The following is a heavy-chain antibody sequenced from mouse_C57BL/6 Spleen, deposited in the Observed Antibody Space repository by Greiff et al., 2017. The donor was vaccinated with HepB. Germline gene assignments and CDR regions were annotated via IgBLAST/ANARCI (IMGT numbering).Heavy chain of an antibody. CDR1: GYTFTSYW. D-gene: IGHD2-3*01. J-gene: IGHJ1*03. Sequence: QVQLQQSGAELVRPGSSVKLSCKASGYTFTSYWMHWVKQRPIQGLEWIGNIDPSDSETHYNQKFKDKATLTVDKSSSTAYMQLSSLTSEDSAVYYCARDDGYHWYFDVWGTGTTVTVSS. CDR2: IDPSDSET. V-gene: IGHV1-52*01. CDR3: ARDDGYHWYFDV.